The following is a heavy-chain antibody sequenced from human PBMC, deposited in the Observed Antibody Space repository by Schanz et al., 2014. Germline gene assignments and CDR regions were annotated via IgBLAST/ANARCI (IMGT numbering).Heavy chain of an antibody. Sequence: EVQLVESGGGLVQPGGSLRLSCAASGFTFRSYPMSWVRQGPGSGLVWVSHINNAGSDTTYADSVKGRFTISRDNTRNNLYLQMNSLSAEDTAVYYCARGAGGLDTWGQGTPVTVSS. V-gene: IGHV3-74*02. J-gene: IGHJ5*02. D-gene: IGHD3-16*01. CDR1: GFTFRSYP. CDR3: ARGAGGLDT. CDR2: INNAGSDT.